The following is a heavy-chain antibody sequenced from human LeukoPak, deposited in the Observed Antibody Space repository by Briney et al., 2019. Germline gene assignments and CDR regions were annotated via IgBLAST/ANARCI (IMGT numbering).Heavy chain of an antibody. Sequence: ASVKVSCKDSGYIFTSYGIIWVRQAPGQGLQWMGWISAHNGNTNYAQKLQGRVTMTTDTSTSTVYMELRSLRSDDTAVYYCARAQTTLLLDYWGQGTLVTVSS. CDR2: ISAHNGNT. D-gene: IGHD4-11*01. CDR3: ARAQTTLLLDY. CDR1: GYIFTSYG. J-gene: IGHJ4*02. V-gene: IGHV1-18*01.